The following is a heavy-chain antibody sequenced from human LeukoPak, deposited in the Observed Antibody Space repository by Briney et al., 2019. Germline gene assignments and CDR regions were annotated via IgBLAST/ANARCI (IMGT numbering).Heavy chain of an antibody. J-gene: IGHJ4*02. CDR3: ARKTDSGGQGDY. D-gene: IGHD3-22*01. CDR2: TSSSDAGT. V-gene: IGHV3-23*01. Sequence: GGSLRLSCAAPDFTLSTYAMSWVRQTPGKGLEWVAATSSSDAGTYHADSVRGRFTISRDNSKNTLYLQMNSLRAEDTAVYYCARKTDSGGQGDYWGPGTLVTVSS. CDR1: DFTLSTYA.